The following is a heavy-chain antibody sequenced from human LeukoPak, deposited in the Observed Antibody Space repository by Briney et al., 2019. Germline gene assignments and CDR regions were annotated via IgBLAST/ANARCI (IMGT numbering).Heavy chain of an antibody. CDR3: ARGEYSSSLEDY. J-gene: IGHJ4*02. D-gene: IGHD6-6*01. CDR2: IYYSGST. CDR1: GYSISSGYY. V-gene: IGHV4-38-2*01. Sequence: SETLSLTCAVSGYSISSGYYWGWIRPPPGKGLEWIGSIYYSGSTYYNPSLKSRVTISVDTSKNQFSLKLSSVTAADTAVYYCARGEYSSSLEDYWGQGTLVTVSS.